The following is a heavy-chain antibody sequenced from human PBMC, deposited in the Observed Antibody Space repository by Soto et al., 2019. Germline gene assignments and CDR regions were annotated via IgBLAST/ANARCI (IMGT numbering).Heavy chain of an antibody. Sequence: GGSLRLSCAASGFTFSSYAMSWVRQAPGKGLEWVSAISGSGGSTYYVDSVKGRFTISRDNSKNTLYLQMNSLRAEDTAVYYCAKIKIGLLLETDYWGQGTLVTVSS. CDR1: GFTFSSYA. J-gene: IGHJ4*02. CDR2: ISGSGGST. V-gene: IGHV3-23*01. D-gene: IGHD1-26*01. CDR3: AKIKIGLLLETDY.